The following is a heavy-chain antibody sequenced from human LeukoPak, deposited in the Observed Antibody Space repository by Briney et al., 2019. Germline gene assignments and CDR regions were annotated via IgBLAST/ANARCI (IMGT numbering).Heavy chain of an antibody. V-gene: IGHV4-34*01. CDR1: GGSLSGFY. Sequence: SETLSLTCAVYGGSLSGFYWSWIRQSPGKGLEWIGEINQSGSTNYNPSLKSRVTISVDTSKNQFSLKLSSVTAADTAVYYCARHSSSWYGYFDYWGQGTLVTVSS. D-gene: IGHD6-13*01. CDR3: ARHSSSWYGYFDY. J-gene: IGHJ4*02. CDR2: INQSGST.